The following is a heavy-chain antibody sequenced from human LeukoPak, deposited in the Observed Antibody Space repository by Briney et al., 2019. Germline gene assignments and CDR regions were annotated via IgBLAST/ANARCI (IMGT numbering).Heavy chain of an antibody. D-gene: IGHD6-19*01. CDR3: AKGGAYNSDLLVDY. CDR1: GYTFTAYY. J-gene: IGHJ4*02. V-gene: IGHV1-2*02. Sequence: ASVKVSCKVSGYTFTAYYIHWVRQAPGQGLEWMGWINPNSGDTNYAPKFQGRVTMARDTSISTTYMGLSRLTSDDTAVYYCAKGGAYNSDLLVDYWGQGTLVTVSS. CDR2: INPNSGDT.